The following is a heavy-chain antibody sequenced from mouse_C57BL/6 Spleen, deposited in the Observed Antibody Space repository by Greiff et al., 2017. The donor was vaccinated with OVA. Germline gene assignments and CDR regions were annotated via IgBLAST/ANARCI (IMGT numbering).Heavy chain of an antibody. V-gene: IGHV1-15*01. CDR3: TRRVGLDWYFDV. Sequence: VQLVESGAELVRPGASVTLSCKASGYTFTDYEMHWVKQTPVHGLEWIGAIDPETGGTAYNQKFKGKAILTADKSSSTAYMELRSLTSEDSAVYYCTRRVGLDWYFDVWGTGTTVTVSS. D-gene: IGHD4-1*01. CDR2: IDPETGGT. J-gene: IGHJ1*03. CDR1: GYTFTDYE.